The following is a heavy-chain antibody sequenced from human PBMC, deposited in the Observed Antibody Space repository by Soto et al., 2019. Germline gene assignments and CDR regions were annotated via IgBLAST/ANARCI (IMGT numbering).Heavy chain of an antibody. CDR2: IYYSGRT. CDR1: GGSISSGSYY. J-gene: IGHJ4*02. CDR3: GSAPAPTAQWLAPFDY. D-gene: IGHD6-19*01. V-gene: IGHV4-39*01. Sequence: LQLQESSPGLVKPSETLSLTCTVSGGSISSGSYYWGWIRQPPAKGLEWIGNIYYSGRTYYDPYRQSEATIPLDSSKNRRSPQASSVTAADSAMYCCGSAPAPTAQWLAPFDYWGQGTLVTVSS.